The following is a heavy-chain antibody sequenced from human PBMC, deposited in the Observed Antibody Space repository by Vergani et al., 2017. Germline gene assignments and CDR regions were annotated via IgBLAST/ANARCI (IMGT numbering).Heavy chain of an antibody. D-gene: IGHD6-13*01. CDR3: AREGVPGIAAPEHWFDP. Sequence: QVQLVQSGAEVKKPGASVKVSCKASGYTFTSYYMHWVRQAPGQGLEWMGIINPSGGSTSYAQKFQGRVTMTRDTSTSTVYMELSSLGSEDTAVYYCAREGVPGIAAPEHWFDPWGQGTLVTVSS. CDR1: GYTFTSYY. J-gene: IGHJ5*02. V-gene: IGHV1-46*01. CDR2: INPSGGST.